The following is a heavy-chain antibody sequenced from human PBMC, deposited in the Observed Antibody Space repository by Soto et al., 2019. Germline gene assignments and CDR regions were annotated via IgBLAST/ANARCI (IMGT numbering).Heavy chain of an antibody. V-gene: IGHV3-13*01. D-gene: IGHD2-15*01. Sequence: PGGSLRLSCEASGFTFSKFDMHWVRQPTGKGLEWVSTIGISGDTYYVVSVEGRFTISRDNAKNSLSLQMNSLRAGDTAVYFCARGQEVGAHFFDSWGQGTQVTVSS. CDR2: IGISGDT. J-gene: IGHJ4*02. CDR3: ARGQEVGAHFFDS. CDR1: GFTFSKFD.